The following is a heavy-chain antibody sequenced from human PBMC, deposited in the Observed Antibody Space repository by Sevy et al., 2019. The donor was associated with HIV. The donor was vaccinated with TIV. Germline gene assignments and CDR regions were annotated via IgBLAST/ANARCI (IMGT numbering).Heavy chain of an antibody. Sequence: GGSLRLSCAASGFTFSNYDMHWVRQAPGKGLDWVAVISHDERYKNYAESVKVRFTISRDNFKNTLFLQMASLRPEETAVYFCARLVSCGGDCYYLDSWGQGALVTVFS. CDR2: ISHDERYK. CDR1: GFTFSNYD. D-gene: IGHD2-21*02. V-gene: IGHV3-30*04. J-gene: IGHJ4*02. CDR3: ARLVSCGGDCYYLDS.